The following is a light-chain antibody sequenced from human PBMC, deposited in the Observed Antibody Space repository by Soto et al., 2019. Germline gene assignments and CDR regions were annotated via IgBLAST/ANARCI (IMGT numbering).Light chain of an antibody. CDR2: YDS. J-gene: IGLJ3*02. Sequence: SSELTQPPSVSVAPGETARIACGGNNIGSESVHWYQQKPAQAPVLIIYYDSARPSGIPERFSGSISGNTATLIISRVEAGDEADYYCQVWDGSSDQQVFGGGTKVTVL. V-gene: IGLV3-21*04. CDR1: NIGSES. CDR3: QVWDGSSDQQV.